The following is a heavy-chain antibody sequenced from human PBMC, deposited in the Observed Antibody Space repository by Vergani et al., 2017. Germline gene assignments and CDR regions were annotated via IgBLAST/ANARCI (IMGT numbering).Heavy chain of an antibody. V-gene: IGHV3-23*01. CDR1: GFTFSSYA. Sequence: EVQLLESGGGLVQPGGSLRLSCAASGFTFSSYAIIWVRQAPGKGLEWVSAISVSGGRTYYADSVKGRFTISRDNSKNTLYLKMNSLRAEDTAIYYCAKDCLGSIVGTTTYFDYWGQGTLVTVSS. CDR3: AKDCLGSIVGTTTYFDY. J-gene: IGHJ4*02. CDR2: ISVSGGRT. D-gene: IGHD1-26*01.